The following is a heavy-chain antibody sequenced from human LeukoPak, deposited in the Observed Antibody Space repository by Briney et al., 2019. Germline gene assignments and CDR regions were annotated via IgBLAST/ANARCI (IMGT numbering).Heavy chain of an antibody. CDR2: ISGTDRRT. CDR3: AKDHDHHYGSVH. D-gene: IGHD3-10*01. J-gene: IGHJ4*02. CDR1: GFTFSSYA. V-gene: IGHV3-23*01. Sequence: GGSLRLSCAASGFTFSSYAMNWVRQAPGKGLEWVSSISGTDRRTHYADSVKGRFSISRDNSKNTLYLQMNSLRAEDTAVYYCAKDHDHHYGSVHWGQGTLVTVSS.